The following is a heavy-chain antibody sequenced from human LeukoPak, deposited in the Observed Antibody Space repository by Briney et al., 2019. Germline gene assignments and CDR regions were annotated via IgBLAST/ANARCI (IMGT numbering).Heavy chain of an antibody. J-gene: IGHJ6*02. D-gene: IGHD2-2*01. CDR2: LGRSGEYK. V-gene: IGHV3-23*01. CDR3: VKDRPCETCMPMDA. CDR1: GFKFTDYS. Sequence: GGSLRLSCAASGFKFTDYSMSWVRQAPGKGLEWVAGLGRSGEYKYYADSVKGRFTISRDNSKDTVSLQMNSLRAEDSAIYFCVKDRPCETCMPMDAWGQGTTVTVSS.